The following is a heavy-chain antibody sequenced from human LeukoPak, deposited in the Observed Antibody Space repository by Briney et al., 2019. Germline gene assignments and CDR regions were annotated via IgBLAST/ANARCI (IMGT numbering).Heavy chain of an antibody. CDR2: MKRDGSEI. V-gene: IGHV3-7*01. CDR3: ARDFSSGLTPGCDY. D-gene: IGHD6-19*01. CDR1: GFTFSTYW. J-gene: IGHJ4*02. Sequence: GGSLRLSCSASGFTFSTYWMSWVRQAPGKGLEWVANMKRDGSEIYYVDSVKGRFTISRDNAKNSLFLQMNSLRAEDTAVYYCARDFSSGLTPGCDYWGQGTLVTVSS.